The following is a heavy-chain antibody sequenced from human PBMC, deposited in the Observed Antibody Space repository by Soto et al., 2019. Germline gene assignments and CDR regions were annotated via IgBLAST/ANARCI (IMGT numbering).Heavy chain of an antibody. CDR3: ARVHKNWFDS. CDR2: IDPSGSYT. V-gene: IGHV5-10-1*01. Sequence: GESLKISFKASGYNFTAFLIHWVRQMPVKGLEWLGKIDPSGSYTNYSPSFEGHVTISTDNSITTAYLQWSSLRASDTALYFCARVHKNWFDSLAQGTMVAVCS. J-gene: IGHJ5*01. CDR1: GYNFTAFL.